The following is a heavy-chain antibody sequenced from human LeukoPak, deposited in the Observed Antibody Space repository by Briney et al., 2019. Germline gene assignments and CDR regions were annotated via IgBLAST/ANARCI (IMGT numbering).Heavy chain of an antibody. CDR2: ISYDRSNK. J-gene: IGHJ4*02. D-gene: IGHD1-26*01. CDR1: GFTFSSYG. V-gene: IGHV3-30*18. Sequence: GGSLRLSCAASGFTFSSYGMHWVRQVPGKGLEWVAVISYDRSNKYYADSVKGRFTISRDNSKNTLYLQMNSLRAEDTAVYYCAKPGVVGALLIYFDLWGQGTLVTVSS. CDR3: AKPGVVGALLIYFDL.